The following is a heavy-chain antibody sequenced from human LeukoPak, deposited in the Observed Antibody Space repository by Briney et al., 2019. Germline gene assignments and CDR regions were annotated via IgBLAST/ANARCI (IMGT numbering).Heavy chain of an antibody. CDR2: IYHSGST. V-gene: IGHV4-30-2*01. D-gene: IGHD2-15*01. Sequence: PSQTLSLTCAVSGGSISSGGYSWSWIRQPPGKGLEWIGYIYHSGSTYYNPSLKSRVTTSVDTSKNQFSLKPSSVTAADTAVYYCARTRPLYCSGGSCYFGGLADYWGQXTLVTVSS. CDR3: ARTRPLYCSGGSCYFGGLADY. J-gene: IGHJ4*02. CDR1: GGSISSGGYS.